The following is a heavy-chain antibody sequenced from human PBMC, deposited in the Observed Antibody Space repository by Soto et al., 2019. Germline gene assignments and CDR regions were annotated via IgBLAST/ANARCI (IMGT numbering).Heavy chain of an antibody. CDR3: ARDSLRVSRRSSGWEIDY. CDR1: GFTFSSYW. V-gene: IGHV3-7*05. J-gene: IGHJ4*02. Sequence: GGSLRLSCAASGFTFSSYWMSWVRQAPGKGLEWVANIKQDGSEKYYVDSVKGRFTISRDNAKNSLYLQMNSLRAEDTAVYYCARDSLRVSRRSSGWEIDYWGQGTLVTVSS. D-gene: IGHD6-19*01. CDR2: IKQDGSEK.